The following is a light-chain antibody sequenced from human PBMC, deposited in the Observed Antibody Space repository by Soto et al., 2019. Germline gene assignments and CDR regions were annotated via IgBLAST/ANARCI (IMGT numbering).Light chain of an antibody. CDR2: GAS. CDR1: QSVSSN. J-gene: IGKJ2*01. Sequence: EIGMTQSPVTLSVSPGERATFSCRASQSVSSNLAWYQQKPGQTPRLLIYGASTRATGIPARFSGSGSGTEFTLTISSLQSEDFAIYYCQQYNNWPRTFGQGTKLEIK. CDR3: QQYNNWPRT. V-gene: IGKV3-15*01.